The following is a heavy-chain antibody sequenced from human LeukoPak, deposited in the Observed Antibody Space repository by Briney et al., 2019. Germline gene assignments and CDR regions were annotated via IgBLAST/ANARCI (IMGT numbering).Heavy chain of an antibody. V-gene: IGHV3-21*01. D-gene: IGHD6-13*01. CDR3: ASGSSRWYVIDY. CDR1: GFTFRSFT. CDR2: ISSSTRYI. Sequence: PGGSLRLSCAASGFTFRSFTMNWVRQAPGKGLEWVSSISSSTRYIYYADSVKGRFTISRDNAKNSVFLQMNSLRIEDTAVYYCASGSSRWYVIDYWGQGTLVTVSS. J-gene: IGHJ4*02.